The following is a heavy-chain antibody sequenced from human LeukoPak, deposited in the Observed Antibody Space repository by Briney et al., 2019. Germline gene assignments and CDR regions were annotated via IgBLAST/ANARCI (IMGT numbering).Heavy chain of an antibody. V-gene: IGHV4-4*09. J-gene: IGHJ4*02. CDR2: IYTSGST. CDR1: GGSISSHY. CDR3: ARHVYGSGSYYFDY. Sequence: SETLSLTCTVSGGSISSHYWSWIRQPPGKGLEWIGYIYTSGSTNYNPSLKSRVTISVDTSKNQFSLKLSSVTAADTAVYYCARHVYGSGSYYFDYWGQGTLVTVSS. D-gene: IGHD3-10*01.